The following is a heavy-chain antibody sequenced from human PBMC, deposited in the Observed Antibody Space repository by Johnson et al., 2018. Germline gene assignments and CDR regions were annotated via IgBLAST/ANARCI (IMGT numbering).Heavy chain of an antibody. CDR3: AKDIGAGCSSTSCYTFYYYGMDV. J-gene: IGHJ6*02. CDR2: ISYDGSNK. V-gene: IGHV3-30*18. CDR1: GFTFSSYG. D-gene: IGHD2-2*02. Sequence: QVQLVQSGGGVVQXGRSXRLXCAASGFTFSSYGMHWVRQAPGKGLEWVAVISYDGSNKYYADSVKGRFTISRDNAKNSLYLQMNSLRAEDTALYYCAKDIGAGCSSTSCYTFYYYGMDVWGQGTTVTVSS.